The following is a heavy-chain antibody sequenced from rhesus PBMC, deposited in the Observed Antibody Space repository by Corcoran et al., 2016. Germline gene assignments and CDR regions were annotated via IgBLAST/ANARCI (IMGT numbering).Heavy chain of an antibody. V-gene: IGHV4-106*01. D-gene: IGHD3-34*01. Sequence: QVQLQESGPGMVKPSETLSLTCAVSGGSTSNDHYWRWIRQPPGKGLEWIGYIYGSGGGTNSNPSLRNRVTISIATSKNQFSLKLSSVTAADTAVYYCARGSWYFDLWGPGSPITISS. CDR3: ARGSWYFDL. CDR1: GGSTSNDHY. J-gene: IGHJ2*01. CDR2: IYGSGGGT.